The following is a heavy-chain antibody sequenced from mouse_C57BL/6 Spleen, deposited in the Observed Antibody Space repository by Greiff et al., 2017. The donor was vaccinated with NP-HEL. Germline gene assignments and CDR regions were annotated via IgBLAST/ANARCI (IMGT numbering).Heavy chain of an antibody. CDR2: IDPENGDT. J-gene: IGHJ2*01. CDR1: GFNIKDDY. Sequence: EVQLQQSGAELVRPGASVKLSCTASGFNIKDDYMHWVKQRPEQGLEWIGWIDPENGDTEYASKFQGKATITADTSSNTAYLQLSSLTSEDTAVYYCTTRGPYRRYFDYWGQGTTLTVSS. V-gene: IGHV14-4*01. D-gene: IGHD2-12*01. CDR3: TTRGPYRRYFDY.